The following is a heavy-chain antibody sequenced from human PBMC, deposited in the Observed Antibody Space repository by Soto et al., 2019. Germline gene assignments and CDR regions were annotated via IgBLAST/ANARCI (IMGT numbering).Heavy chain of an antibody. CDR3: ASSVEGHFDY. Sequence: EVQLVESGGDLVQRGGSLRLSCVASGFTFSVDSMNWVGQAPGKGLEWFSYITSDTKTIKYADSVKGGFTISRDNAKNSVYLQMNSLRHEDTAVYYCASSVEGHFDYWGQGTVVTVSS. J-gene: IGHJ4*02. CDR2: ITSDTKTI. D-gene: IGHD6-19*01. V-gene: IGHV3-48*02. CDR1: GFTFSVDS.